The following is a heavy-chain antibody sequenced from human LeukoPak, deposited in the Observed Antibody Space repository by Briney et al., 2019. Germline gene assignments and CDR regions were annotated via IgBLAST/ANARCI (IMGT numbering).Heavy chain of an antibody. J-gene: IGHJ4*02. D-gene: IGHD2-15*01. CDR1: GYTFTSYG. CDR2: ISAYIGNT. V-gene: IGHV1-18*01. CDR3: AGSKQYCSGGSCYLLY. Sequence: ASVKVSCKASGYTFTSYGISWVRQAPGQGLEWMGWISAYIGNTNYAQKLQGRVTMTTDTSTSTAYMELRSLRSDDTAVYYCAGSKQYCSGGSCYLLYWGQGTLVTVSS.